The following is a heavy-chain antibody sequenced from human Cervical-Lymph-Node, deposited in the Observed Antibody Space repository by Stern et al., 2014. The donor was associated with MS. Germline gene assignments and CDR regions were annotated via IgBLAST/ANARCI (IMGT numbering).Heavy chain of an antibody. V-gene: IGHV1-69*01. J-gene: IGHJ4*02. CDR2: IIPVFGSA. CDR1: PAPFSSYT. CDR3: ARGVILTGYLANYFDS. D-gene: IGHD3-9*01. Sequence: QLVQSGPEAKKPPPSAKPPRKASPAPFSSYTISWARQAPGQGLEWMGGIIPVFGSANYAQKFQGRVTITADESTNTAYMELSRLRSEDTAVYYCARGVILTGYLANYFDSWGQGTLVTVSS.